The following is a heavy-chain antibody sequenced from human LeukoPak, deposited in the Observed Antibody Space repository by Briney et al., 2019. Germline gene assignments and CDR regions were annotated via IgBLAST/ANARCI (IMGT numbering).Heavy chain of an antibody. D-gene: IGHD2-15*01. CDR1: GFTFSDYY. CDR2: ISSSGSTI. V-gene: IGHV3-11*01. CDR3: ARSPVAATLYHWFDP. Sequence: GGSLRLSCVASGFTFSDYYMSWIRQAPGKGLEWVSYISSSGSTIYYADSVKGRFTISRDNAKNSLYLQMNSLRAEDTALYYCARSPVAATLYHWFDPWGQGTLVTVSS. J-gene: IGHJ5*02.